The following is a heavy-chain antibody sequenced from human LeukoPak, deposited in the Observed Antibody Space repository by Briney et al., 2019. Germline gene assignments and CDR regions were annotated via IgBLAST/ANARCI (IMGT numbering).Heavy chain of an antibody. Sequence: PSETLSLTCAVSGGSLSGNYWSWIRQRPGKGLEWIGEINHGGSPNYNPSLKSRVAISVETSKNQFSLNLTSVTAADTAVYYCAVRGGSGWWRFDPWGQGTLVTVSS. CDR2: INHGGSP. CDR1: GGSLSGNY. CDR3: AVRGGSGWWRFDP. D-gene: IGHD6-13*01. V-gene: IGHV4-34*01. J-gene: IGHJ5*02.